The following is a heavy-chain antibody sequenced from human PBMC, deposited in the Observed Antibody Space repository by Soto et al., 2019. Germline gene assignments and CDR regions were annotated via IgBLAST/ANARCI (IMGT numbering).Heavy chain of an antibody. V-gene: IGHV3-30*01. D-gene: IGHD5-18*01. CDR2: ISYVGTKK. CDR3: AKDLGAGYSYLEY. Sequence: VAVISYVGTKKYYADSMKGRFTISRDDSKNTLYLQMNSLRPEDTAVYYCAKDLGAGYSYLEYWGQGTLVTVSS. J-gene: IGHJ4*02.